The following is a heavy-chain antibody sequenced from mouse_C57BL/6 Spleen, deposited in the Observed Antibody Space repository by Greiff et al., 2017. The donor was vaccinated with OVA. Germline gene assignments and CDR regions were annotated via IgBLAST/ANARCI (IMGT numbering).Heavy chain of an antibody. CDR1: GYAFSSSW. CDR3: ARGGNYVGYFDV. Sequence: VKLMESGPELVKPGASVKISCKASGYAFSSSWMNWVKQRPGKGLEWIGRIYPGDGDTNYNGKFKGKATLTADKSSSTAYMQLSSLTSEDSAVYFCARGGNYVGYFDVWGTGTTVTVSS. CDR2: IYPGDGDT. D-gene: IGHD2-1*01. V-gene: IGHV1-82*01. J-gene: IGHJ1*03.